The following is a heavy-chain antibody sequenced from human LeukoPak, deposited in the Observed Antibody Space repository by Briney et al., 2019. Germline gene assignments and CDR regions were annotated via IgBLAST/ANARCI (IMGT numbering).Heavy chain of an antibody. J-gene: IGHJ4*02. CDR3: AKHRGGPQLPFDY. CDR2: IYYSGST. CDR1: GGSLSSRNYY. D-gene: IGHD5-18*01. V-gene: IGHV4-39*01. Sequence: NTSETLSLTCTVSGGSLSSRNYYWGWIRQPPGKGLEWIGSIYYSGSTYYNPSLKSRVTISIDTSKNQFSLKLSSVPAADTAVYYCAKHRGGPQLPFDYWGQGTLVTVSS.